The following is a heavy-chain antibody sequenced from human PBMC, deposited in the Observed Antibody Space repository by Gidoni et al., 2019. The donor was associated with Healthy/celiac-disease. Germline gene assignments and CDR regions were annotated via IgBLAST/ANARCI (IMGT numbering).Heavy chain of an antibody. Sequence: EVQLVESGGGLVQPGRSLRLSCAASGSTFDDYAMHGVRQAPGKGLGWVSCSSWNSCSIGDADSVTVRFTISRDNAKNSLYLQMNSLRAEDTALYYCAKGPPYDYGDYGMDVWGQGTTVTVSS. CDR1: GSTFDDYA. J-gene: IGHJ6*02. CDR2: SSWNSCSI. CDR3: AKGPPYDYGDYGMDV. V-gene: IGHV3-9*01. D-gene: IGHD4-17*01.